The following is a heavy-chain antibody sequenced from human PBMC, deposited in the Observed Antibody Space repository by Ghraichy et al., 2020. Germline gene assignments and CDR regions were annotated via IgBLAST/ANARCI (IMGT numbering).Heavy chain of an antibody. CDR1: GYSISSGYY. D-gene: IGHD6-13*01. CDR2: IYHSGTT. J-gene: IGHJ6*03. CDR3: ARVSAADINYFYYYYYMDV. V-gene: IGHV4-38-2*02. Sequence: SQTLSLTCTVSGYSISSGYYWGWIRQPPGKGLEWIGSIYHSGTTYYNPALKSRVTISVDTSKNQFSLRLNSVNAADTAVFYCARVSAADINYFYYYYYMDVWGKGTTVTVSS.